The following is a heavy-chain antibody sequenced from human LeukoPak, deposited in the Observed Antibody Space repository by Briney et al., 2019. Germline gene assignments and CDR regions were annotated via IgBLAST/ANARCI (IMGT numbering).Heavy chain of an antibody. CDR2: INSNSGAT. J-gene: IGHJ4*02. D-gene: IGHD1-26*01. V-gene: IGHV1-2*02. CDR1: GYTFTGYY. CDR3: ARGRDRGASTPFDY. Sequence: ASVEVSCKASGYTFTGYYIQWVRQAPGQGPEWMGWINSNSGATNYAQKFQGRVTMTRDTSISTVYMELSSLRSDDTAVYYCARGRDRGASTPFDYWGQGTLVTVSS.